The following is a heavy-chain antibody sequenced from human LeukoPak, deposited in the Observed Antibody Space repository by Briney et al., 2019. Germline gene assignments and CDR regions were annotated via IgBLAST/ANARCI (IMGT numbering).Heavy chain of an antibody. J-gene: IGHJ4*02. V-gene: IGHV4-39*07. CDR1: GGSISSSSHY. D-gene: IGHD3-10*01. Sequence: SETLSLTCIVSGGSISSSSHYWGWIRQPPGKGLEWIGYIYDSGSTYYNPSLKSRVTISLDRSKNQFSLKLTSVTAADTAVYYCARYGGSGTYFFDYWGQGTLVTVSS. CDR3: ARYGGSGTYFFDY. CDR2: IYDSGST.